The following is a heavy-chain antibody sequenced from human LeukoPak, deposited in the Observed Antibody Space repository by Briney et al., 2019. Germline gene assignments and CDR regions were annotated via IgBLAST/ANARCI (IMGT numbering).Heavy chain of an antibody. Sequence: PGGSLRLSCAASGFTLRGDLMSWVRQAPGKGLEWVANIKQDGSEKYYVDSVKGRFTISRDNAKNSLCLQMNSLRAEDTAVYYCARKLRANWFDPWGQGTLVTVSS. CDR1: GFTLRGDL. J-gene: IGHJ5*02. CDR3: ARKLRANWFDP. V-gene: IGHV3-7*04. CDR2: IKQDGSEK.